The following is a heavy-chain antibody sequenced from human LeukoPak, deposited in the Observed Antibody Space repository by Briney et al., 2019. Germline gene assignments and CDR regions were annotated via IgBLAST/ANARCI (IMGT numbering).Heavy chain of an antibody. V-gene: IGHV1-69*13. CDR3: ARGVRFLEWLVDY. CDR1: GGTFSCYA. J-gene: IGHJ4*02. Sequence: ASVKVSCKASGGTFSCYAISWVRQAPRQGLEWTGGIIPIFGTANYAQKFQGRVTITADESTSTAYMELSSLRSEDTAVYYCARGVRFLEWLVDYWGQGTLVTVSS. D-gene: IGHD3-3*01. CDR2: IIPIFGTA.